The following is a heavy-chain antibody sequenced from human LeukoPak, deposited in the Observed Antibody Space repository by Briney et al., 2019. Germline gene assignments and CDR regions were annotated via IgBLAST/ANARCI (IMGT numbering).Heavy chain of an antibody. Sequence: ASVKVSSKPSGYSFIGVIMHIVRPAPEEGVVWMGCSNPSSGDTNCGQKVQARVTMTRDTSISTAYMKVSKLTSDDTAVFYCAREGSGYPYWGQGTLVTVSS. CDR3: AREGSGYPY. D-gene: IGHD5-12*01. J-gene: IGHJ4*02. CDR1: GYSFIGVI. CDR2: SNPSSGDT. V-gene: IGHV1-2*02.